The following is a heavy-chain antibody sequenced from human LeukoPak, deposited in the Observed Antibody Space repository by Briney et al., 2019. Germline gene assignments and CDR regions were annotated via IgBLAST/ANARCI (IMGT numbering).Heavy chain of an antibody. J-gene: IGHJ4*02. CDR3: ARDLGDTAMVTLDY. V-gene: IGHV1-2*02. CDR1: GYTFTGYY. Sequence: ASVKVSCKASGYTFTGYYMHWARQAPGQGLEWMGWINPNSGGTNYAQKFQGRVTMTRDTSISTAYMELSRLRSDDTAVYYCARDLGDTAMVTLDYWGQGTLVTVSS. D-gene: IGHD5-18*01. CDR2: INPNSGGT.